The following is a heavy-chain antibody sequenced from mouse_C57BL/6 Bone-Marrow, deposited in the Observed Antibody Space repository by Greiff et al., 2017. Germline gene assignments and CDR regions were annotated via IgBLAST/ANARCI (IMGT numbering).Heavy chain of an antibody. J-gene: IGHJ1*03. Sequence: QVQLQQPGAELVKPGASVKMSCTASGYTFTSYWITWVKQRPGQGLEWIGDIYPGSGSTNYNEKFKRKATLTVDTSSSTAYMQLSSLTSADSAVYYCARPYYSNYWYFDVWGTGTTVTVSS. CDR3: ARPYYSNYWYFDV. CDR1: GYTFTSYW. CDR2: IYPGSGST. V-gene: IGHV1-55*01. D-gene: IGHD2-5*01.